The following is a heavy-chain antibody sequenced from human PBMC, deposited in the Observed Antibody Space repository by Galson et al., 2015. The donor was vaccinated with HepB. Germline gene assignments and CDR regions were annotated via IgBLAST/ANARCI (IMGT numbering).Heavy chain of an antibody. D-gene: IGHD6-25*01. Sequence: VRQAPGQRLEWMGIVNPWGGNTSYAQKFQGSVTMTRDTSTTTVYMELSSLRSEDTAVYYCARADSSGFDYWGQGTLVTVSS. J-gene: IGHJ4*02. CDR2: VNPWGGNT. V-gene: IGHV1-46*03. CDR3: ARADSSGFDY.